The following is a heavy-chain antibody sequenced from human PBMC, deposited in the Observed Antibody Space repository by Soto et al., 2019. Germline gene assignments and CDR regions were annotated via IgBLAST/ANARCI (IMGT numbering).Heavy chain of an antibody. Sequence: SETLSLTCAVYGGSFSGYYWSWIRQPPGKGLEWIGEINHSGSTNYNPSLKCRVTISVDTSKNQFSLKLSSVTAADTAVYYCARVRWGRYCSSTSCRYNWFDPWGQGTLVTVSS. CDR3: ARVRWGRYCSSTSCRYNWFDP. CDR2: INHSGST. V-gene: IGHV4-34*01. J-gene: IGHJ5*02. CDR1: GGSFSGYY. D-gene: IGHD2-2*01.